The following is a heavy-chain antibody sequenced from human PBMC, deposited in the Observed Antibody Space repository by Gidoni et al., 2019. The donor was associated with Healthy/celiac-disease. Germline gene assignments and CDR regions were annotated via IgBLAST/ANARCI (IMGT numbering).Heavy chain of an antibody. J-gene: IGHJ6*02. CDR1: GFTFSNAW. CDR2: IKSKTDGGTT. CDR3: TTDPGSFYDSSSDGDYGMDV. D-gene: IGHD3-22*01. V-gene: IGHV3-15*01. Sequence: EVQLVESGGGLVKPGGSLRLSCAASGFTFSNAWMSWVRQAPGKGLEWVGRIKSKTDGGTTDYAAPVKGRFTISRDDSKNTLYLQMNSLKTEDTAVYYCTTDPGSFYDSSSDGDYGMDVWGQGTTVTVSS.